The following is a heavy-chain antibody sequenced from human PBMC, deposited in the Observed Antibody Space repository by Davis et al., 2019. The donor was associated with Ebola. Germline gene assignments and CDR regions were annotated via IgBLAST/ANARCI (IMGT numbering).Heavy chain of an antibody. Sequence: ASVKVSCKASGYSFTSYYMHWLRQAPGQGPEWMGTLHPGADNTVNAQKFQGRVTMTKVTSTTTVYMELSSLRSDDTAVYYCARVITMIVAGSWFDPWGQGTLVTVSS. CDR1: GYSFTSYY. D-gene: IGHD3-22*01. V-gene: IGHV1-46*01. CDR2: LHPGADNT. J-gene: IGHJ5*02. CDR3: ARVITMIVAGSWFDP.